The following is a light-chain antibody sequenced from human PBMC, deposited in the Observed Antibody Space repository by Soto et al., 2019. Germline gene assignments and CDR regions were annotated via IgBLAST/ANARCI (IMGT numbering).Light chain of an antibody. CDR3: CSYAGSTTFV. Sequence: QSALTQPASMSGSPGQSITISCTGTSSDVGSYTLVSWYQQHPGKAPKLIIHEASKRPSGVSSRFSASKSGNTASLTISGLQAEDEADYYCCSYAGSTTFVFGNGTKVTVL. CDR2: EAS. CDR1: SSDVGSYTL. V-gene: IGLV2-23*01. J-gene: IGLJ1*01.